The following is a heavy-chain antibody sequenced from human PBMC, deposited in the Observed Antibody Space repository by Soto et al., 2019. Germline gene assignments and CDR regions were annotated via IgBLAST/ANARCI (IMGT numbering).Heavy chain of an antibody. D-gene: IGHD2-15*01. CDR2: LSVGNGDT. J-gene: IGHJ6*02. CDR3: AASEGDCGGGSCYNYFYYYGMDV. V-gene: IGHV1-3*01. CDR1: GDTRTDFS. Sequence: ASVKVSCKASGDTRTDFSMHWVRQAPGQRPEWMGWLSVGNGDTKYSQKFQGRVTITRDTSARTAYMELSNLRSEDTAVYYCAASEGDCGGGSCYNYFYYYGMDVWGQGTTVTVSS.